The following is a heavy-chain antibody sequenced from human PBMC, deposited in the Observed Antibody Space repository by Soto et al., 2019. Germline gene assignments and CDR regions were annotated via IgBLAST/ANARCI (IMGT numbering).Heavy chain of an antibody. D-gene: IGHD2-2*02. V-gene: IGHV1-46*01. Sequence: ASVKVSCKASGYTFTSYYMHWVRQAPGQGLEWMGIINPSGGSTSYAQKFQGRVTMTRDTSTSTVYMELSSLRSEDTAVYYCAREGGGYCSSTSCYSPRYYYYYGMDVWGQGTTVTVSS. J-gene: IGHJ6*02. CDR1: GYTFTSYY. CDR2: INPSGGST. CDR3: AREGGGYCSSTSCYSPRYYYYYGMDV.